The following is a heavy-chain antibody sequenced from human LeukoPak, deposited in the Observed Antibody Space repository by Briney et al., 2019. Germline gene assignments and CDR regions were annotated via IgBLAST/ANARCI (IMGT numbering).Heavy chain of an antibody. V-gene: IGHV4-34*01. Sequence: SETLSLTCAVYGGSFSGYYWSWIRQPPGKGLEWIGEINHSGSTNYNPSLKSRVTISVDTSKNQFSLKLSSVTAADTAVYYCARVLGGFIYPSSSRGYYFDYGGQGTLVTVSS. J-gene: IGHJ4*02. CDR1: GGSFSGYY. D-gene: IGHD6-6*01. CDR3: ARVLGGFIYPSSSRGYYFDY. CDR2: INHSGST.